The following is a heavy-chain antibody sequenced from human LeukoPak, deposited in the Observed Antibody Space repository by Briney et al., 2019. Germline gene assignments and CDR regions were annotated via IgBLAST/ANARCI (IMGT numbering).Heavy chain of an antibody. D-gene: IGHD3-16*02. CDR3: ARSHDHLWGNYPDY. CDR2: IHHDGRI. V-gene: IGHV4/OR15-8*01. Sequence: SETLSLTCDVSGGSIDSTNWWNWVRQPPGKGLEWIGEIHHDGRINYNPSLKSRVTSSVDKSKNQFSLRLNSVTAADTAMYYCARSHDHLWGNYPDYWGQGTLVTVSS. CDR1: GGSIDSTNW. J-gene: IGHJ4*02.